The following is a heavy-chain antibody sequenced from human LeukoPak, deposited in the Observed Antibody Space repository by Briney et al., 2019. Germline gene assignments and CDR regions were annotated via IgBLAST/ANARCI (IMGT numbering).Heavy chain of an antibody. CDR1: GYTFTSYD. D-gene: IGHD3-22*01. Sequence: ASVKVSCKASGYTFTSYDINWVRQATGQGLEWMGWISGYNDNTKYAQKLQGRVTMTTDTSMSTAYMELRSLRSDDTAVYYCARNYYDNSGYYYFDYWGQGTLVTVSS. J-gene: IGHJ4*02. CDR3: ARNYYDNSGYYYFDY. CDR2: ISGYNDNT. V-gene: IGHV1-18*01.